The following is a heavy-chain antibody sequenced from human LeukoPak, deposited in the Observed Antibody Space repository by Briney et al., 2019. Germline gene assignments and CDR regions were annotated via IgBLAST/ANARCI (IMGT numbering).Heavy chain of an antibody. CDR2: IRYDGSNK. V-gene: IGHV3-30*02. J-gene: IGHJ4*02. D-gene: IGHD3-10*01. CDR1: GFTFSSYG. Sequence: GGSLRLSCAASGFTFSSYGMHWVRQAPGKGLEWVAFIRYDGSNKYYADSVKGRFTISRDNSKNTLYLQMNSLRAEDTAVYYCAKVGSGDSGSYPREDFDYWGQGTLVTVSS. CDR3: AKVGSGDSGSYPREDFDY.